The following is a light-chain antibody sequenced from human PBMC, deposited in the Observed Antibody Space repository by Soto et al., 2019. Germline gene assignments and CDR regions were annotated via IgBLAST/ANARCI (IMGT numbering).Light chain of an antibody. CDR3: HQYGSSPWT. CDR1: QSVSSNY. Sequence: EIVLTQSPGTLSLSPGERATLSCRASQSVSSNYLAWYQQKPGQAPRLLIYGASSRATGIPDMFSGSGSGTDFTLTINRLEPEDFAVYYCHQYGSSPWTFSQGTRVEIK. CDR2: GAS. V-gene: IGKV3-20*01. J-gene: IGKJ1*01.